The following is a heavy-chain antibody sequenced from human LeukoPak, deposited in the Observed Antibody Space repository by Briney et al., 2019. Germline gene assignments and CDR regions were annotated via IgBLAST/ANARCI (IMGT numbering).Heavy chain of an antibody. CDR3: ARGPNFWSGYYPHDAFDI. J-gene: IGHJ3*02. D-gene: IGHD3-3*01. CDR1: GGSFSGYY. CDR2: INHSGST. V-gene: IGHV4-34*01. Sequence: SETLSPTCAVYGGSFSGYYWSWIRQPPGKGLEWIGEINHSGSTNYNPSLKSRVTISVDTSKNQFSLKLSSVTAADTAVYYCARGPNFWSGYYPHDAFDIWGQGTMVTVSS.